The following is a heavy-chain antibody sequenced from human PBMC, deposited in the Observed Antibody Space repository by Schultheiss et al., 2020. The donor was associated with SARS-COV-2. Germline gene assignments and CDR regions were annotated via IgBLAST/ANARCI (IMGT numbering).Heavy chain of an antibody. D-gene: IGHD3-10*01. Sequence: SETLSLTCTVSGGSISSYYWSWIRQPAGKGLEWIGRIYTSGSTNYNPSLKSRVTMSVDTSKNQFSLKLSSVTAADTAVYYCARDGPDPRPRGWFDPWGQGTLVTVSS. V-gene: IGHV4-4*07. CDR1: GGSISSYY. CDR3: ARDGPDPRPRGWFDP. J-gene: IGHJ5*02. CDR2: IYTSGST.